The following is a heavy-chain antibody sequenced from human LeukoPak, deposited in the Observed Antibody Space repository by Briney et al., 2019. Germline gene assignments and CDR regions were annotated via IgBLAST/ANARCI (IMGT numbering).Heavy chain of an antibody. Sequence: SETLSLTCTVSGGSISSGDYYWSWIRQPPGKGLEWIGYIYYSGSTYYNPSLKSRVTISVDTSKNQFSLKLSSVTAADTAAYYCARVRYYASYFDYWGQGTLATVSS. V-gene: IGHV4-30-4*01. CDR1: GGSISSGDYY. CDR3: ARVRYYASYFDY. CDR2: IYYSGST. D-gene: IGHD3-10*01. J-gene: IGHJ4*02.